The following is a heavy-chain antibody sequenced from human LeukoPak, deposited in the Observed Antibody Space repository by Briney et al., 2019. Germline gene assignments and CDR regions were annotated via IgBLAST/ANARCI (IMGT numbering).Heavy chain of an antibody. J-gene: IGHJ1*01. V-gene: IGHV3-74*01. CDR1: GFTFSSYW. D-gene: IGHD3-22*01. CDR2: IKSDGST. Sequence: GGSLRLSCATSGFTFSSYWMHWVRQAPGKGLVWVSRIKSDGSTRYADSVKGRFTISRDNAKNTVSLQMTSLRAEDTGVYYCARAPSEIGGYYPEYFRHWGQGTLVIVSS. CDR3: ARAPSEIGGYYPEYFRH.